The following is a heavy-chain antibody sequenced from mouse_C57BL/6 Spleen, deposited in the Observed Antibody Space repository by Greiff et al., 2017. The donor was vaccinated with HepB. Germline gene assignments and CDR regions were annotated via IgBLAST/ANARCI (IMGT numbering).Heavy chain of an antibody. CDR2: INPNYGTT. CDR1: GYSFTDYN. CDR3: ARSDYYGRDYAMDY. Sequence: VQLKESGPELVKPGASVKISCKASGYSFTDYNMNWVKQSNGKSLEWIGVINPNYGTTSYNQKFKGKATLTVDQSSSTAYMQLNSLTSEDSAVYYCARSDYYGRDYAMDYWGQGTSVTVSS. V-gene: IGHV1-39*01. D-gene: IGHD1-1*01. J-gene: IGHJ4*01.